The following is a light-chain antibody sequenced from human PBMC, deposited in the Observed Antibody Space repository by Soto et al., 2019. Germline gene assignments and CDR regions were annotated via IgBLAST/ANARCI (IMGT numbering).Light chain of an antibody. CDR1: QSVSSSY. CDR2: GAS. CDR3: QQYGSSLWT. Sequence: EIVLTQSPGTLSLSPGERATLSCRASQSVSSSYLAWYQQKPGQAPRLLIYGASGRATGIPDRFSGSGSGTDFTLTISRLEPEDFAAYYCQQYGSSLWTFGQGTKVDIK. V-gene: IGKV3-20*01. J-gene: IGKJ1*01.